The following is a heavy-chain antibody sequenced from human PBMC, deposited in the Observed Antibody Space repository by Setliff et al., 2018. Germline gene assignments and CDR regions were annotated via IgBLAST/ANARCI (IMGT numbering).Heavy chain of an antibody. D-gene: IGHD3-3*01. CDR2: IDPDGIGK. CDR3: TRDVYDFRTGEAGP. Sequence: GGSLRLSCAASEFTFNKYWMTWVRQAPGKGLEWVANIDPDGIGKYYIDSVRGRFTISRDNAQKTLYLHMNNLRAEDTAVYYCTRDVYDFRTGEAGPWGQGARVTVSS. J-gene: IGHJ5*02. V-gene: IGHV3-7*01. CDR1: EFTFNKYW.